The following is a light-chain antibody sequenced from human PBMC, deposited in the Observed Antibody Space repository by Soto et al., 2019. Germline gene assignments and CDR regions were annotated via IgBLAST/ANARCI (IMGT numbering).Light chain of an antibody. J-gene: IGLJ1*01. CDR1: KSDIGVYDF. CDR3: KSYAGSNTYV. V-gene: IGLV2-8*01. CDR2: EVV. Sequence: QSVLTQPPSASGSPGQSVTISCTGTKSDIGVYDFVSWYQHHPGKAPRLIIYEVVQRPSGVPDRFSGSKSGNTASLTVSGLQAADEADYFCKSYAGSNTYVFGSGTKATAL.